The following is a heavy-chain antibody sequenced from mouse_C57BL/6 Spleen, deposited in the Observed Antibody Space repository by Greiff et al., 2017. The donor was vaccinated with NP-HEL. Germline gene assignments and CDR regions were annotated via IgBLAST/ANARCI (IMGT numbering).Heavy chain of an antibody. CDR1: GYTFTSYW. J-gene: IGHJ1*03. V-gene: IGHV1-55*01. CDR2: IYPGSGST. CDR3: ARNYDYDAWYFDV. Sequence: VQLQQSGAELVKPGASVKMSCKASGYTFTSYWITWVKQRPGQGLEWIGDIYPGSGSTNYNEKFKSKATLTVDTSSSTAYMQLSSLTSEDSAVYYCARNYDYDAWYFDVWGTGTTVTVSS. D-gene: IGHD2-4*01.